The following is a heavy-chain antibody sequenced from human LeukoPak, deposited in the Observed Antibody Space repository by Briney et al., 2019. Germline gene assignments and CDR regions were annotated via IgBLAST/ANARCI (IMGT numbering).Heavy chain of an antibody. D-gene: IGHD3-22*01. Sequence: GGSLRLSCAASGFTFSTYEINWVRQAPGKGLEWVSAISGSGGSTYYADSVKGRFTISRDNSKNTLYLQMNSLRAEDTAVYYCAKAGAYYYDSSGHAFDIWGQGTMVTVSS. J-gene: IGHJ3*02. CDR2: ISGSGGST. V-gene: IGHV3-23*01. CDR1: GFTFSTYE. CDR3: AKAGAYYYDSSGHAFDI.